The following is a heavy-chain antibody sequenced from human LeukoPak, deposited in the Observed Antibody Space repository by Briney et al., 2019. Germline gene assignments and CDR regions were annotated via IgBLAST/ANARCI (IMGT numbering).Heavy chain of an antibody. CDR2: INHSGST. D-gene: IGHD6-19*01. CDR1: GGSFSGYY. V-gene: IGHV4-34*01. J-gene: IGHJ6*02. Sequence: PLETLSLTCAVYGGSFSGYYWSWIRQPPGKGLEWIGEINHSGSTNYNPSLKSRVTISVDTSKNQFSLKLSSVTAADTAVYYCARARQALRAVAGTYQYYYYYGMDVWGQGTTVTVSS. CDR3: ARARQALRAVAGTYQYYYYYGMDV.